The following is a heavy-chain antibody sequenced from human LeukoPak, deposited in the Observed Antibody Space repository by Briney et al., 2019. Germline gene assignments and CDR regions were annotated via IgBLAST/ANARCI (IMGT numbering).Heavy chain of an antibody. CDR2: ISWNGITT. CDR1: GFTFSSFW. V-gene: IGHV3-43*01. J-gene: IGHJ4*02. CDR3: AKERGSSGYFDY. D-gene: IGHD6-6*01. Sequence: PGGSLRLSCAASGFTFSSFWMSWVRQAPGKGLEWVSLISWNGITTYYADSVKGRFTNSRDNSKNSLCLQMNSLRTEDTALYYCAKERGSSGYFDYWGQGTLVTVSS.